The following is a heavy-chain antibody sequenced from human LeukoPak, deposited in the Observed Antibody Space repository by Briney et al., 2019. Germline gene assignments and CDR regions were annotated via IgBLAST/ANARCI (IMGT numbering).Heavy chain of an antibody. D-gene: IGHD4-17*01. V-gene: IGHV3-43*02. J-gene: IGHJ6*02. CDR3: AKSYGSYYYYAMDV. Sequence: GGSLRLSCAASGFTFDRYAIHWVRQAPGKGLEWVSLINGDGGATSYADSVKGRFTISRDNSKNSLYLQMNSLRTEDTALYFCAKSYGSYYYYAMDVWGQGTTVTVSS. CDR2: INGDGGAT. CDR1: GFTFDRYA.